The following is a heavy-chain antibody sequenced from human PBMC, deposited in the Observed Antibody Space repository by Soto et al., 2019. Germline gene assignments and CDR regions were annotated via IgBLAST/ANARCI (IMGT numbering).Heavy chain of an antibody. V-gene: IGHV4-30-4*01. D-gene: IGHD3-3*01. CDR2: IYYSGST. CDR1: GGSISSGDYY. J-gene: IGHJ4*02. Sequence: PSETLSLTCTVSGGSISSGDYYWSWIRQPPGKGLEWIGYIYYSGSTYYNPSLKSRVTISVDTSKNQFSLKLSSVTAADTAVYYCARGLSYYDFWSGPKTAFDYWGQGTLVTVSS. CDR3: ARGLSYYDFWSGPKTAFDY.